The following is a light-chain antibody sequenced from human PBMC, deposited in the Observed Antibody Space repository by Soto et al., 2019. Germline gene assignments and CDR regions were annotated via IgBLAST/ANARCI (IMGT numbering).Light chain of an antibody. Sequence: QSALTQPASVSGSPGQSITISCTGTSSDVGGYNYVSWYQQHPGKAPKVMIYEVSHRPSGVSDRFSGSKSGNTASLTISGLQAEDEADSYCSSYTTSITLLVFGGGTKLTVL. CDR2: EVS. CDR3: SSYTTSITLLV. CDR1: SSDVGGYNY. J-gene: IGLJ2*01. V-gene: IGLV2-14*01.